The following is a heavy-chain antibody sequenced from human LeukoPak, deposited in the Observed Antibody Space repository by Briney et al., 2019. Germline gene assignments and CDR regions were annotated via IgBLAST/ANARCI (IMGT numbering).Heavy chain of an antibody. D-gene: IGHD3-10*01. V-gene: IGHV3-48*03. Sequence: GGSLRLSCAASGFTFSSYEMSWVRQAPGKGLEWVSYISVSGSVIYYADSVRGRSTISRDNAKNSLYLQMNSLRAEDTAVYYCARGGRFLWFGGDFWGPGTLVTVSS. CDR1: GFTFSSYE. J-gene: IGHJ4*02. CDR2: ISVSGSVI. CDR3: ARGGRFLWFGGDF.